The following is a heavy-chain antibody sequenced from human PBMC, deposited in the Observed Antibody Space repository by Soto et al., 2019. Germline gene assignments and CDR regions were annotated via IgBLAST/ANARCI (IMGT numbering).Heavy chain of an antibody. D-gene: IGHD6-19*01. CDR3: ASSSGWYDNNGNYYFDY. Sequence: QVQLVQSGAEVKKPGSSVKVSCKASGGTFSSYAISWVRQAPGHGLEWMGGIIPIFGTANYAQKFQGRVTITADESTSTAYMGLSSLRSEDTAVYYCASSSGWYDNNGNYYFDYWGQGTLVTVSS. CDR2: IIPIFGTA. J-gene: IGHJ4*02. CDR1: GGTFSSYA. V-gene: IGHV1-69*01.